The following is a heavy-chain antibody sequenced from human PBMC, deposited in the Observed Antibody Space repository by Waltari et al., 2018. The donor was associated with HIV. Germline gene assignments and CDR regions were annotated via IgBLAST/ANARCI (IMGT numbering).Heavy chain of an antibody. J-gene: IGHJ4*02. Sequence: EVQLLESGGGLVQPGGSLRLSCASSGLPFRRYAMSWVRPAPWKGLEWVSAISGSGGSTYYADSVKGRFTISRDNSKNTLYLQMNSLRAEDTAVYYCAKDSITMIVVVITTSFFDYWGQGTLVTVSS. CDR3: AKDSITMIVVVITTSFFDY. CDR1: GLPFRRYA. V-gene: IGHV3-23*01. CDR2: ISGSGGST. D-gene: IGHD3-22*01.